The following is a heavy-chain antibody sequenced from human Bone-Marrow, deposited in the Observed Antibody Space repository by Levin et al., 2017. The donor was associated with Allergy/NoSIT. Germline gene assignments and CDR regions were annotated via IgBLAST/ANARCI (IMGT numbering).Heavy chain of an antibody. CDR1: GFTFSNYG. J-gene: IGHJ4*02. CDR2: IWYDGSNN. CDR3: ASGVDSSGWQLDY. V-gene: IGHV3-33*01. D-gene: IGHD6-19*01. Sequence: GGSLRLSCAASGFTFSNYGMHWVRQAPGKGLEWVAVIWYDGSNNYYADSVKDRFTISRDNSKNTLYLQMNSMRAEDTAVYYGASGVDSSGWQLDYWGQGTLVTVSS.